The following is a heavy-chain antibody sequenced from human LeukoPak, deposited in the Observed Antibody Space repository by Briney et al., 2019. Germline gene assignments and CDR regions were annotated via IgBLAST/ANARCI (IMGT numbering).Heavy chain of an antibody. D-gene: IGHD5-18*01. CDR1: GGSLSSHY. CDR2: MPDSVWT. J-gene: IGHJ4*02. V-gene: IGHV4-59*11. Sequence: SETLSLTCTVSGGSLSSHYWSWLRQAPGKGLEWIAYMPDSVWTKDKPSLKSRVTLSADTSKDQYSLRLTSVTAADTAVYYCATIKRGDIFGYFDFWGQGILVTVSS. CDR3: ATIKRGDIFGYFDF.